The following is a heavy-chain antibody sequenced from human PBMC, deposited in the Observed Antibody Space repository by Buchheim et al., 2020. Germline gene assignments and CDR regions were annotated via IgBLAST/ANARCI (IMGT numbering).Heavy chain of an antibody. Sequence: QVQLQQWGAGLLKPSETLSLTCAVYGGSFSDYYWNWIRQLPEKGLEWIGEIHQRGSTKYNPSLKIRATMSVDASKTQFPLSVTSVTAADTAVYYCARGPGARRTLDYWGQGTL. V-gene: IGHV4-34*01. CDR2: IHQRGST. J-gene: IGHJ4*02. CDR1: GGSFSDYY. D-gene: IGHD1-14*01. CDR3: ARGPGARRTLDY.